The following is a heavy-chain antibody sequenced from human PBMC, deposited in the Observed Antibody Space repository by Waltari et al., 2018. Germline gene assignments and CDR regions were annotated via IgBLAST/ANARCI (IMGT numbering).Heavy chain of an antibody. CDR2: SWLDGSDK. D-gene: IGHD2-2*02. CDR1: GFTFSHFG. CDR3: AKEAFGNTYLDF. J-gene: IGHJ4*02. V-gene: IGHV3-30*02. Sequence: QVNLVESGGGVVQPGGSLRLSCATSGFTFSHFGMHWVRQAPGKGLGWVARSWLDGSDKFKADSVRGRFTISRDKSARTLYLDMDSLRLDDTAMYYCAKEAFGNTYLDFWGQGTLVTVSS.